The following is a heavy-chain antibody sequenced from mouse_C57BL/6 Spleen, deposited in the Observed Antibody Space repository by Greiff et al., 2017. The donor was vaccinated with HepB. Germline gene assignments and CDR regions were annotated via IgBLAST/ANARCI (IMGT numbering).Heavy chain of an antibody. CDR3: ASRRYCDY. Sequence: EVKLMESGGGLVKPGGSLKLSCAASGFTFSDYGMHWVRQAPEKGLEWVAYISSGSSTIYYADTVKGRFTISRDNAKNTLFLQMTSLRSEDTAMYYGASRRYCDYWGQGTTLTVSS. J-gene: IGHJ2*01. CDR1: GFTFSDYG. CDR2: ISSGSSTI. V-gene: IGHV5-17*01.